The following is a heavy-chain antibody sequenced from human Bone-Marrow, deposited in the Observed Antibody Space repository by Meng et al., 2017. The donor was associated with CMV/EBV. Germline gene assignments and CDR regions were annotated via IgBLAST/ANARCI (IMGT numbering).Heavy chain of an antibody. V-gene: IGHV1-2*02. J-gene: IGHJ4*02. CDR1: GYTFTGYY. D-gene: IGHD2-2*01. CDR3: ARDRGYCSSTSCPPFDY. CDR2: INPNRGGT. Sequence: ASVKVSCKASGYTFTGYYMHWVRQAPGQGLEWMGWINPNRGGTNYAQKFQGRVTMTRDTSIRTAYMELSRLRSDDTAVYYCARDRGYCSSTSCPPFDYWGQGTLVTVSS.